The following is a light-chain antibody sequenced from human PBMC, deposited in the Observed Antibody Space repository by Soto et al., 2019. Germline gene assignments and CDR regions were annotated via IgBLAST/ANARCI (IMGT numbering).Light chain of an antibody. J-gene: IGLJ1*01. CDR3: SSYTTSTTIYV. CDR2: EVT. Sequence: QSALTQPASVSESPGQSITISCTGTSSNVGGYNFVSWYQQHPGKAPKLLIYEVTNRPSGVSDRFSGSKSGNTASLTISGLQAEDEADYYCSSYTTSTTIYVFGTGTKLTVL. V-gene: IGLV2-14*01. CDR1: SSNVGGYNF.